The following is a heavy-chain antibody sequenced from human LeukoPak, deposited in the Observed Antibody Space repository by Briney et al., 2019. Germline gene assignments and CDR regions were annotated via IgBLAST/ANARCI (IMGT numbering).Heavy chain of an antibody. CDR3: ARVTVYSGYVWDAFDI. J-gene: IGHJ3*02. Sequence: GGSLRLSCAASGFTFSSYWMSWVRQAPGKGLEWVANIKQDGSEKYYVDSVKARFTISRDNAKNTLYLQMNSLRAEDTAVYYCARVTVYSGYVWDAFDIWGQGTMVTVSS. V-gene: IGHV3-7*01. CDR1: GFTFSSYW. D-gene: IGHD5-12*01. CDR2: IKQDGSEK.